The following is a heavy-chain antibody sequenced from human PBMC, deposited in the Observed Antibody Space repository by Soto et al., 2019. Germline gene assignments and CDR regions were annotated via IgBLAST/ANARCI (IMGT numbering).Heavy chain of an antibody. Sequence: ASVKVSCKASXXTFTGYXMHWVRQAXGQGLEWMGWXSADNGXXNXXXXXXXXXXXXXXXSTXXAYMELRSLRSDDTAVYYCAREGDLEFYFDYWGQGTLVTGSS. D-gene: IGHD3-16*01. CDR3: AREGDLEFYFDY. J-gene: IGHJ4*02. V-gene: IGHV1-18*04. CDR2: XSADNGXX. CDR1: XXTFTGYX.